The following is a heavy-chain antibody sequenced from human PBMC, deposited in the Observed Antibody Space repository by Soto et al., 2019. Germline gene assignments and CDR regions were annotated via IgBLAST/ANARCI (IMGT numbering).Heavy chain of an antibody. CDR2: IYHSGST. J-gene: IGHJ5*02. CDR1: GGSISSGGYS. CDR3: DRAEAYSSSYLDP. V-gene: IGHV4-30-2*01. D-gene: IGHD6-6*01. Sequence: TLSLTCAVSGGSISSGGYSGSWIRQPPGKGLEWIGYIYHSGSTYYNPSLKSRVTISVDRSKSQFSLKLSSVTAADTAVYYCDRAEAYSSSYLDPWGQGTLVTVSS.